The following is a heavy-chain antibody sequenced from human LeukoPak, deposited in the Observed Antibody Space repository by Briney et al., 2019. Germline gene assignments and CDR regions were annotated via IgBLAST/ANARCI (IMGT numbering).Heavy chain of an antibody. J-gene: IGHJ5*02. D-gene: IGHD5-24*01. V-gene: IGHV1-8*01. Sequence: ASVKVSCKASGYTFTSYDINWVRQATGQGLEWMGWMNPNSGNTGYAQKFQGRATMTRNTSISTAYMELSNLRSEDTAVYYCARGNYQDWFDPWGQGTLVTVSS. CDR2: MNPNSGNT. CDR3: ARGNYQDWFDP. CDR1: GYTFTSYD.